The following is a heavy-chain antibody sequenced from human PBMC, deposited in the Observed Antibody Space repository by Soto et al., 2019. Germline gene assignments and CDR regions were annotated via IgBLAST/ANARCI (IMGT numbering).Heavy chain of an antibody. V-gene: IGHV3-74*01. J-gene: IGHJ3*02. CDR2: VNSDGSST. Sequence: EVQLVESGGGLVQPGGSLRLSCAASGFTFSSYWMHWVRQAPGKGLVWVSRVNSDGSSTSYADSVKGRFTISRANAKDTLYLQMNSLRDEDTAVYYCAREGNYYDSSGNYNDAFAIWGQGTMVTVSS. CDR1: GFTFSSYW. D-gene: IGHD3-22*01. CDR3: AREGNYYDSSGNYNDAFAI.